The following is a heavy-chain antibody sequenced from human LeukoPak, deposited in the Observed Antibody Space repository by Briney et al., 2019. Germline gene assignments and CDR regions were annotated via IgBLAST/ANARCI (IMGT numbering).Heavy chain of an antibody. D-gene: IGHD4-11*01. CDR3: ARGGDYSNYATDY. CDR1: GGSISSSSYY. CDR2: IYYSGST. J-gene: IGHJ4*02. Sequence: PSETLSLTCTVSGGSISSSSYYWGWIRQPPGKGLEWIGSIYYSGSTYYNPSLKSRVTISVDTSKNQFSLKLSSVTAADTAVYYCARGGDYSNYATDYWGQGTLVTVSS. V-gene: IGHV4-39*07.